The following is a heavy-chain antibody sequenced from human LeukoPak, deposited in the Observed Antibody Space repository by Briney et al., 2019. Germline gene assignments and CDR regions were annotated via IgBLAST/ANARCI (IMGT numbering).Heavy chain of an antibody. J-gene: IGHJ4*02. Sequence: PGRSLRLSCAASGFTFRSYSMHWVRQAPGKGLEWVAVISYDGSITYYADSVKGRFTISRDNSKNTLYLQMNSLRPEDTAVYYCARDVNHDRFWGFYFDHWGQGTLVTVSS. V-gene: IGHV3-30-3*01. D-gene: IGHD3-16*01. CDR2: ISYDGSIT. CDR1: GFTFRSYS. CDR3: ARDVNHDRFWGFYFDH.